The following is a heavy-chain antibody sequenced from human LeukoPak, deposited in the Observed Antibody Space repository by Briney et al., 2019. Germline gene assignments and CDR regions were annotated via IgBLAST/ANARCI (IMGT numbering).Heavy chain of an antibody. Sequence: ASVTVSCKASGGTFSSYAISWVRQAPGQGLEWMGGIIPIFGTANYAQKFQGRVTITADESTSTAYMELSSLRSEDTAVYYCAREVGEEYCTNGVCYSSYFDYWGQGTLVTVSS. CDR2: IIPIFGTA. J-gene: IGHJ4*02. CDR1: GGTFSSYA. V-gene: IGHV1-69*13. D-gene: IGHD2-8*01. CDR3: AREVGEEYCTNGVCYSSYFDY.